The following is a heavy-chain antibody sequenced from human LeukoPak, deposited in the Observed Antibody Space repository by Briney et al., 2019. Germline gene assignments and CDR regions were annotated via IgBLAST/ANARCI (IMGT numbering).Heavy chain of an antibody. CDR2: IYYSGST. V-gene: IGHV4-39*01. Sequence: SETLSLTCTVSGGSISSSSYYWGWIRQPPGKGLEWIGSIYYSGSTYYNPSLKSRVTISVDTSKNQFSLKLSSVTAADTAVYYCARTQDIVVVPAARGNWFDPWGQGTLVAVSS. J-gene: IGHJ5*02. CDR3: ARTQDIVVVPAARGNWFDP. D-gene: IGHD2-2*01. CDR1: GGSISSSSYY.